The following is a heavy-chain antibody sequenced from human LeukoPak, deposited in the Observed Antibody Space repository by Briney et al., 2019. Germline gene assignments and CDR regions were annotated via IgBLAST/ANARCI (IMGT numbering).Heavy chain of an antibody. J-gene: IGHJ3*02. Sequence: PGGSLRLSCVASKFTFNSYAMSWVRQTPEKGLEWVSAITGSGGSTFHADSVKGRFTISRDNSKNTLYLQMDGLRTEDTAVYYCAKDGGYNWNDNAFDIWGQGTMVTVSS. V-gene: IGHV3-23*01. CDR1: KFTFNSYA. CDR3: AKDGGYNWNDNAFDI. CDR2: ITGSGGST. D-gene: IGHD1-1*01.